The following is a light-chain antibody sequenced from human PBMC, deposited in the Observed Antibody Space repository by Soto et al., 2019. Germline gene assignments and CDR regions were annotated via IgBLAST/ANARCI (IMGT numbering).Light chain of an antibody. V-gene: IGKV1-5*03. CDR1: QNINNW. J-gene: IGKJ1*01. CDR3: QQYSSDST. Sequence: DIQMTQSPSTLSASVGDRVTITCRASQNINNWLAWYQQKPGKAPKLLIYRASSLENGVPSRFSGRGSGTDFIFTITSLQPDDFATYYCQQYSSDSTFGQGTKVAIK. CDR2: RAS.